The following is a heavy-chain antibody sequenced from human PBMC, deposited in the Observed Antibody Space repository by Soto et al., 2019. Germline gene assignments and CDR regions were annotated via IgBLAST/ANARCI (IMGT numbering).Heavy chain of an antibody. J-gene: IGHJ4*02. CDR1: GFTFSSYA. CDR3: AKCLWAYGDPTIDY. Sequence: EVQLLESGGGLVQPGGSLRLSCAASGFTFSSYAMSWVRQAPGKGLEWVSALSGSGGSTYYADSAKGRFTISQDNSNNSLYLQMNSLRAKGTALYYFAKCLWAYGDPTIDYWGQGALVTVSS. D-gene: IGHD4-17*01. V-gene: IGHV3-23*01. CDR2: LSGSGGST.